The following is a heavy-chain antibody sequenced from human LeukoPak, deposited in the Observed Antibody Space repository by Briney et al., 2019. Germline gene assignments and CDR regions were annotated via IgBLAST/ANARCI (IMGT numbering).Heavy chain of an antibody. CDR3: ARAGRDSSGVGAFDI. D-gene: IGHD3-22*01. CDR1: GFTFSSYS. J-gene: IGHJ3*02. Sequence: GGSLRLSCAASGFTFSSYSMNWVRQAPGKGLEWVSVIYSGGSTYYADSVKGRFTISRDNSKNTLYLQMNSLRAEDTAVYYCARAGRDSSGVGAFDIWGQGTMVTVSS. CDR2: IYSGGST. V-gene: IGHV3-66*01.